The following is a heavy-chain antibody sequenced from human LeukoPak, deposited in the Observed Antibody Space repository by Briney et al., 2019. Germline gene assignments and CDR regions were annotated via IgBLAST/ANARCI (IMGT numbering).Heavy chain of an antibody. CDR3: ARVLRDYDSRAYDAFDI. Sequence: GGSLRLSCAASGFTISTYGMHWVRQAPGKGLEWVALISYDGSDKYYADSVKGRFTISRDNSKNTLYLQMNSLRAEDTAVYYCARVLRDYDSRAYDAFDIWGQGTMVTVSS. CDR1: GFTISTYG. J-gene: IGHJ3*02. D-gene: IGHD3-22*01. V-gene: IGHV3-30*03. CDR2: ISYDGSDK.